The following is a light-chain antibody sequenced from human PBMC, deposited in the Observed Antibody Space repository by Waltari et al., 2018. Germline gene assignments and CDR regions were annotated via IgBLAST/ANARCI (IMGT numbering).Light chain of an antibody. J-gene: IGLJ2*01. CDR1: SIGSRS. CDR3: QLWESGSDRVV. CDR2: YDS. V-gene: IGLV3-21*01. Sequence: SYVLTQPPSVSVAPGKAARITCGGNSIGSRSVLWYQQKPGQAPVLVIYYDSDRPSGIPERISGSKSGNTATLTISRVEAGDEAAYYCQLWESGSDRVVFGGGTKLTVL.